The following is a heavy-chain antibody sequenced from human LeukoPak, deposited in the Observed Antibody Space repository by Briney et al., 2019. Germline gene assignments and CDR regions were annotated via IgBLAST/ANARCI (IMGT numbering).Heavy chain of an antibody. J-gene: IGHJ4*02. CDR3: AKGVRFLDWWILDY. CDR2: ISGSDST. CDR1: GFTFSSFA. D-gene: IGHD3-9*01. Sequence: PGGSLRLSCAASGFTFSSFAMSWVRQAPGKGLEWVSAISGSDSTYYADSVKGRFTISRDNSKNTLYLQMNSLSAEDTARYYCAKGVRFLDWWILDYWGQGSLVTVSS. V-gene: IGHV3-23*01.